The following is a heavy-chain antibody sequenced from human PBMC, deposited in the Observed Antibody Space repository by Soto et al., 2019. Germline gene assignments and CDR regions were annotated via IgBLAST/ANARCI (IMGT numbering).Heavy chain of an antibody. CDR2: IYYSGST. V-gene: IGHV4-61*01. CDR1: GGSVSSGSYY. D-gene: IGHD2-2*01. Sequence: SETLSLTCTVSGGSVSSGSYYWSWIRQPPGKGLEWIGYIYYSGSTNYNPSLKSRVTISVDTSKNQFSLKLSSVTAADTAVYYCARLYGYCIRNSCHGHYAMDVWGQGTTVTVSS. J-gene: IGHJ6*02. CDR3: ARLYGYCIRNSCHGHYAMDV.